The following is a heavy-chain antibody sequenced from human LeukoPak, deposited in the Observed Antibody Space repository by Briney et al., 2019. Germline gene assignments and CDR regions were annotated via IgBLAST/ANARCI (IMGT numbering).Heavy chain of an antibody. J-gene: IGHJ4*02. CDR2: IYYSGST. V-gene: IGHV4-59*01. CDR1: GGSISPYY. CDR3: ASRGGRGGYLSEIDY. D-gene: IGHD3-22*01. Sequence: SETLSLTCTVSGGSISPYYWSWIRQPPGKGLEWIGYIYYSGSTNYNPSLKSRVTISVDTSKNQFSLKLSSVTAADTAVYYCASRGGRGGYLSEIDYWGQGTLVTVSS.